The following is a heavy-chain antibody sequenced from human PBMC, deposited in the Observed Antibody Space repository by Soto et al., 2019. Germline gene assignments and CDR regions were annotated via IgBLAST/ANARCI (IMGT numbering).Heavy chain of an antibody. D-gene: IGHD1-26*01. Sequence: SETLSLTCTVSGGSVSSGSHYWSWIRQHPGKGLEWIGYIFYSGSTSYSPSLKSRVTISVDTSKNQFSLRLSSVTAADTAVYYCARGVELPYRTHFDYWGQGTLVTVSS. CDR1: GGSVSSGSHY. J-gene: IGHJ4*02. V-gene: IGHV4-31*03. CDR2: IFYSGST. CDR3: ARGVELPYRTHFDY.